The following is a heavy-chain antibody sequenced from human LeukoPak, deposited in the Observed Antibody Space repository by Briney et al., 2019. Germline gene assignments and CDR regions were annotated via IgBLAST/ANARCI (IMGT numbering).Heavy chain of an antibody. D-gene: IGHD2-15*01. CDR1: GFSLTTRAMC. Sequence: SGPALVQPTETLTLPCPLPGFSLTTRAMCVGWVRQPHGNALGWLARIDCDDDKYYSTSLKTRLTISKDTSKNQVVLTMTNMDPVDTATYYCARESVAALYGMDVWGQGTTVTVSS. CDR3: ARESVAALYGMDV. V-gene: IGHV2-70*11. J-gene: IGHJ6*02. CDR2: IDCDDDK.